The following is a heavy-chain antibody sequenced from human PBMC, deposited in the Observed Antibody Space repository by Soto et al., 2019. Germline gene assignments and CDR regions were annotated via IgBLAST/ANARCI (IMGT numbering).Heavy chain of an antibody. CDR3: AREAPVTGIDY. V-gene: IGHV1-18*01. CDR2: ISGYNENT. J-gene: IGHJ4*02. CDR1: GYTFTNYG. Sequence: QVQLVQSGAEVKKPGASVKVSCKTSGYTFTNYGISWVRQAPGQGLEWMGWISGYNENTNYAQEVQDRVIMTTETTTSTAYMELRSLISDDTAVYYCAREAPVTGIDYWGQGTLVAVSS. D-gene: IGHD6-19*01.